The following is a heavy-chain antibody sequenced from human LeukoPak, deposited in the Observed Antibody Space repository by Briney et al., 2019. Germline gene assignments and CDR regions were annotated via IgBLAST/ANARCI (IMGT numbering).Heavy chain of an antibody. Sequence: SQTLSLTCTVSGGSISSGGYYWSWIPQPPGKGLEWIGYIYHSGSTYYNPSLKSRVTISVDRSKNQYSLKLSSVTAADTAVYYCARDQSQPRAFDIWGQGTMVTVSS. CDR2: IYHSGST. CDR1: GGSISSGGYY. CDR3: ARDQSQPRAFDI. J-gene: IGHJ3*02. V-gene: IGHV4-30-2*01.